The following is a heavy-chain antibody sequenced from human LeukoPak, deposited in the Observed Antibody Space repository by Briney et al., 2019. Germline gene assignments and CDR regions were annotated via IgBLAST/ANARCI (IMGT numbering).Heavy chain of an antibody. CDR1: GHTFTGYY. CDR2: INPNSGGT. Sequence: ASVKVSCKASGHTFTGYYMHWVRQAPGQGLEWMGWINPNSGGTNYAQKFQGRVTMTRDTSISTAYMELSRLRSDDTAVYYCARATIPDVLRYFDWLEAPDAFDIWGQGTMVTVSS. D-gene: IGHD3-9*01. CDR3: ARATIPDVLRYFDWLEAPDAFDI. J-gene: IGHJ3*02. V-gene: IGHV1-2*02.